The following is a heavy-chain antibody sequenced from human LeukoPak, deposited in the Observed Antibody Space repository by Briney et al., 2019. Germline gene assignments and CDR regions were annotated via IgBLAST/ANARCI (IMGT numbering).Heavy chain of an antibody. CDR3: AKDREMATTTAGDY. D-gene: IGHD5-24*01. CDR1: GFTFSSYA. J-gene: IGHJ4*02. CDR2: ISGSGGST. V-gene: IGHV3-23*01. Sequence: GGSLRLSCAASGFTFSSYAMSWVRQAPGKGLEWVSVISGSGGSTYYADSVKGRFTISRDNSKNTLYLQMNSLRAEDTAVYYCAKDREMATTTAGDYWGQGTLVTVSS.